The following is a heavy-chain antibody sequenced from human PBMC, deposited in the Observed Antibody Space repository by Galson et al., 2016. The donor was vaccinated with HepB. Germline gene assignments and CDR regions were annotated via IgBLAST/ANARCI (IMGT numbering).Heavy chain of an antibody. Sequence: SVKVSCKVSGYTLTELSVHWVRQAPGQGLEWMGGFDPEDGKTIYAQKFQGRVTMTEDTSTDTASMEPSSLRPEDTAFYYCASGYSATLDYWGQGTLVTVSS. J-gene: IGHJ4*02. CDR2: FDPEDGKT. D-gene: IGHD1-26*01. CDR3: ASGYSATLDY. CDR1: GYTLTELS. V-gene: IGHV1-24*01.